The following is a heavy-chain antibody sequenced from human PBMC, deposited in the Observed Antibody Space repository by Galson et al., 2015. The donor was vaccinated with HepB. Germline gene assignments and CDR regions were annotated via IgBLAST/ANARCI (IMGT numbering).Heavy chain of an antibody. CDR1: GYTFTGYY. D-gene: IGHD6-13*01. V-gene: IGHV1-2*06. CDR2: INPNSGGT. Sequence: SVKVSCKASGYTFTGYYMHWVRQAPGQGLEWMGRINPNSGGTNYAQKFQGRVTMTRDTSISTAYVELSRLRSDDTAVYYCASGIAAAAAGGYDYWGQGTLVTVSS. CDR3: ASGIAAAAAGGYDY. J-gene: IGHJ4*02.